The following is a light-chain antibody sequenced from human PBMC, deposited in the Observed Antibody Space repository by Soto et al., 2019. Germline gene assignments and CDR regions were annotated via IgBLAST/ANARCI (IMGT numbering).Light chain of an antibody. Sequence: DIQMTQSPSSLSASVGDSFTITCRASQGINNYLAWYQQKPGKVPVLLIYTASTLKPGVPSRFSGRGAGTDFTLTISSLQPEDFATYYCQKYDSAPRTFGQGTKVDIK. CDR3: QKYDSAPRT. V-gene: IGKV1-27*01. J-gene: IGKJ1*01. CDR1: QGINNY. CDR2: TAS.